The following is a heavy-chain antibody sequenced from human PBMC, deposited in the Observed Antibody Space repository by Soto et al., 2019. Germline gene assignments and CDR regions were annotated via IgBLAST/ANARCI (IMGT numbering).Heavy chain of an antibody. V-gene: IGHV3-21*04. CDR2: ISSSTNYI. J-gene: IGHJ4*02. CDR1: GLTFSSYS. D-gene: IGHD3-16*01. Sequence: GVSLRLSCAASGLTFSSYSMNWVRQAPGKGLEWVSSISSSTNYIYYADSVKGRFTISRDSSKNTVYLQMDSLKAEDTVVYYYARDVLRWGQGTLVTVSS. CDR3: ARDVLR.